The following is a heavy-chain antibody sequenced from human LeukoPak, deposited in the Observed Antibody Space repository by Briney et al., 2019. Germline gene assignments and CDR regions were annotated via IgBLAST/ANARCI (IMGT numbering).Heavy chain of an antibody. J-gene: IGHJ4*02. CDR1: GFTFSSYS. D-gene: IGHD3-10*01. CDR3: ARDAHIVRGVNPLDY. Sequence: PGGSLRLSCAASGFTFSSYSMNWVRQAPGKGLEWISCVSYSSSTIYYADSVKGRFTISRDNAKNSLYLQMNSLRDEDTAVYYCARDAHIVRGVNPLDYWGQGTLVTVSS. V-gene: IGHV3-48*02. CDR2: VSYSSSTI.